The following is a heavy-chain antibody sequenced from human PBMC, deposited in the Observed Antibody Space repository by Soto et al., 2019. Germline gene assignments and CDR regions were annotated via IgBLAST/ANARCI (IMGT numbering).Heavy chain of an antibody. D-gene: IGHD2-15*01. CDR1: GFTFSKFD. J-gene: IGHJ4*02. CDR2: IGISGDT. V-gene: IGHV3-13*04. Sequence: GGSLRLSCEASGFTFSKFDMHWVRQPTGKGLEWVSTIGISGDTYYAVSVKGRFTISRDNAKNSLSLQMNSLRAGDTALYFCARGQEVGAHFFDSWGQGXQVTDSS. CDR3: ARGQEVGAHFFDS.